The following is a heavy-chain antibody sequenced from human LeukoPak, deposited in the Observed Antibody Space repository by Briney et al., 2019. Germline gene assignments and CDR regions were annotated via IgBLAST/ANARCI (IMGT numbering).Heavy chain of an antibody. Sequence: GASVKVSWKASGYTFTSYGISWVRQAPGQGLEWMGWISAYNGNTNYAQKLQGRVTMTTDTSTSTAYMELRSLRSDDTAVYSCARGSDENYWGYCSSTSCYYFDYWGQGTLVTVSS. J-gene: IGHJ4*02. CDR3: ARGSDENYWGYCSSTSCYYFDY. V-gene: IGHV1-18*01. CDR2: ISAYNGNT. D-gene: IGHD2-2*01. CDR1: GYTFTSYG.